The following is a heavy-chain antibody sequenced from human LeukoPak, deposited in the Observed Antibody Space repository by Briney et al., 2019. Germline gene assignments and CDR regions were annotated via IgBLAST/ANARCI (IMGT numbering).Heavy chain of an antibody. CDR1: GGSTSSTSHY. V-gene: IGHV4-39*01. D-gene: IGHD5-12*01. J-gene: IGHJ6*02. CDR3: FSGYDRSYEYFGMDV. CDR2: IFYGGNT. Sequence: SETLSLICTVSGGSTSSTSHYWGWIRQPPGQGLEWIGTIFYGGNTNYNPSLKSRVTISVDTSENQVSLMVSSVTATDTAVYYCFSGYDRSYEYFGMDVWGQGTAVIVFS.